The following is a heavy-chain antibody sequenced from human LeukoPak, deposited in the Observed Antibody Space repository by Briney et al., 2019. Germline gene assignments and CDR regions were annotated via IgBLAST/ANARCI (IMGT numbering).Heavy chain of an antibody. Sequence: GASVKVSCKASGYTFTSYGISWVRRAPGQGLEWMGWIRVYNGDTNYAQKLQGRVTMTTDTSTSTAYMELRSLRSDDTAVYYCATGYCSSTNCRIDYWGQGTLVSVSS. D-gene: IGHD2-2*03. CDR3: ATGYCSSTNCRIDY. J-gene: IGHJ4*02. V-gene: IGHV1-18*01. CDR1: GYTFTSYG. CDR2: IRVYNGDT.